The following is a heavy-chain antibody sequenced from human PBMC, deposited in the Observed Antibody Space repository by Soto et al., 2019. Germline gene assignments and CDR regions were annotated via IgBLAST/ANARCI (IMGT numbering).Heavy chain of an antibody. Sequence: ASVKVSCKASGGTFSTHAIIWVRQAPGHGLEWMGGIIPISGTTYYTQKFQGRVTIAADEPTSTAFMELSSLKSEDTAVFYCARGYCSGGNCYSGMDVWGQGTMVTVYS. V-gene: IGHV1-69*13. J-gene: IGHJ6*02. CDR1: GGTFSTHA. CDR2: IIPISGTT. CDR3: ARGYCSGGNCYSGMDV. D-gene: IGHD2-15*01.